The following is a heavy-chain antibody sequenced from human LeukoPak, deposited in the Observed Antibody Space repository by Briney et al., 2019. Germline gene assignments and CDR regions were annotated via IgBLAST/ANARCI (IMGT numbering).Heavy chain of an antibody. Sequence: GASVKVSCKASGYSFINYGVSWVRQAPGQGLEWMGWISTYNGDTNYAQKFQGRVTMTRDTSISTVYMEVSRLRSDDTAVYYCARDGNFDYWGQGTLVTVSS. CDR2: ISTYNGDT. CDR1: GYSFINYG. V-gene: IGHV1-18*01. CDR3: ARDGNFDY. J-gene: IGHJ4*02. D-gene: IGHD1-14*01.